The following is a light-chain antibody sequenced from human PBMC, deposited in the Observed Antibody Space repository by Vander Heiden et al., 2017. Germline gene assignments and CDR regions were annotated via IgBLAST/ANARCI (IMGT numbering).Light chain of an antibody. CDR2: DVS. V-gene: IGLV2-14*03. CDR1: SSDIGGYNY. CDR3: CSYTSSSTLYV. J-gene: IGLJ1*01. Sequence: QSALTQPASVSGSPGQSITISCTGSSSDIGGYNYFAWYQQHPGKAPKLMIHDVSDRPSGVSNRFSGSKSGNTASLTISGLQAEDEADYYCCSYTSSSTLYVFGTGTKVTVL.